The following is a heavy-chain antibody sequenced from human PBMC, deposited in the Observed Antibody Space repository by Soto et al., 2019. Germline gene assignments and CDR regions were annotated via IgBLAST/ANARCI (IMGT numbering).Heavy chain of an antibody. J-gene: IGHJ4*02. V-gene: IGHV3-7*03. CDR3: ARDGLTYYDILTGPPLYYFDY. CDR2: IKQDGSEK. D-gene: IGHD3-9*01. Sequence: GGSLRLSCAASGFTFSSYWMSWVRQAPGKGLEWVANIKQDGSEKYYVDSVKGRFTISRDNAKNSLYLQMNSLRAEDTAVYYCARDGLTYYDILTGPPLYYFDYWGQGTLVTV. CDR1: GFTFSSYW.